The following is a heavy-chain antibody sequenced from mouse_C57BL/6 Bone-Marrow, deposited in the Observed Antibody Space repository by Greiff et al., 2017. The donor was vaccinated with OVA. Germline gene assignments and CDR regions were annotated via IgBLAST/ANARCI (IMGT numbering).Heavy chain of an antibody. CDR3: ARGGVSNYNFDY. CDR2: ISSGSSTI. J-gene: IGHJ2*01. Sequence: EVKVEESGGGLVKPGGSLKLSCAASGFTFSDYGMHWVRQAPEKGLEWVAYISSGSSTIYYADTVKGRFTISRDNAKNTLFLQMTSLRSEDTAMYYCARGGVSNYNFDYWGQGTTLTVSS. V-gene: IGHV5-17*01. D-gene: IGHD2-5*01. CDR1: GFTFSDYG.